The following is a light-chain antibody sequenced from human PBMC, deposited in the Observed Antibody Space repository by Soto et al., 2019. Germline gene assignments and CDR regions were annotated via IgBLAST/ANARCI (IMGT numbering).Light chain of an antibody. CDR1: QSVTSK. V-gene: IGKV3-15*01. Sequence: EIVMTQSPATLSVSPGERATLSCRASQSVTSKLAWYQQKPGQAPRLLISGASTRATGIPARFSGSGSGTDYPHTIRRLHSEEFAVYYCQQYNDWPPYTFGPGTKLEIK. CDR3: QQYNDWPPYT. CDR2: GAS. J-gene: IGKJ2*01.